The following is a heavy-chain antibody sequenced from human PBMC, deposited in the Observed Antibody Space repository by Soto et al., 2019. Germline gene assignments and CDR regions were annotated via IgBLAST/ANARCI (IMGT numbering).Heavy chain of an antibody. D-gene: IGHD2-15*01. CDR3: AYLPCSGGSCSWFSYSGMDV. V-gene: IGHV2-5*02. J-gene: IGHJ6*02. CDR1: GFSLSTSGVG. Sequence: QITLKESGPTLVKPTQTLTLTCTFSGFSLSTSGVGVAWIRQPPGKALEWLALIYWDDDKRYRPSLETRLTITKDTSKYQVVLTMTNMDSVDTATYYCAYLPCSGGSCSWFSYSGMDVWGQGTTVTVSS. CDR2: IYWDDDK.